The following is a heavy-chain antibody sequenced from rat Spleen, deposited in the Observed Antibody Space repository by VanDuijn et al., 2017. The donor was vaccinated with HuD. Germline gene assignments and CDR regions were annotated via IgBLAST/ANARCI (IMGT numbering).Heavy chain of an antibody. V-gene: IGHV5-62*01. CDR1: GFTFSSYG. CDR3: ARRGDGSGFAY. CDR2: ISRSGGT. Sequence: AVQLVESGGGLVQPGKSLKLSCSASGFTFSSYGMHWIRQPPGKGLDWIAYISRSGGTVYADAVRDRFTISRDNATNTLYLQLNSLRSEDTAIYYCARRGDGSGFAYWGQGTLVTVSS. J-gene: IGHJ3*01. D-gene: IGHD1-12*03.